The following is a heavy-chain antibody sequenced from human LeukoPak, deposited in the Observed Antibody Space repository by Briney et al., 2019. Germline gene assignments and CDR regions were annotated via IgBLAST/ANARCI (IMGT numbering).Heavy chain of an antibody. Sequence: GSVRLSCAASGFTFSSYAMSWVRQAPGKGLEWVSAISGSGGNTYYADSVKGRFTISRDNSKNALYLQMNSLRAEDTAVYYCAKERMTVVTPGIDSWGQGTLVTVSS. CDR1: GFTFSSYA. D-gene: IGHD4-23*01. CDR3: AKERMTVVTPGIDS. CDR2: ISGSGGNT. V-gene: IGHV3-23*01. J-gene: IGHJ4*02.